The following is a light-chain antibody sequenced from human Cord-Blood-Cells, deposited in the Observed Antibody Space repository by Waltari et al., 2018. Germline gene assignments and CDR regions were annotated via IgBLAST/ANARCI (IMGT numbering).Light chain of an antibody. CDR2: GAS. V-gene: IGKV3-15*01. CDR3: QQYNNWPYT. Sequence: EIVMTQSPATLSVSPGERATLSCRASQSVSSNLAWYQQKPGQAPRLLIDGASTRATGIPGRCSGSGSGTEFTLTISSLQSEDFAVYYCQQYNNWPYTFGQGTKLEIK. CDR1: QSVSSN. J-gene: IGKJ2*01.